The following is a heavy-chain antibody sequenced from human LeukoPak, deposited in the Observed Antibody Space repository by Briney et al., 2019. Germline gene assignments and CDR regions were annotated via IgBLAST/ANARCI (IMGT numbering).Heavy chain of an antibody. V-gene: IGHV4-59*01. CDR3: ASQMSGTSVSY. Sequence: SETLSLTCNVSGGSISGYHWSWIRQPPGKGLEWLGYIYSSGSSNYNPSLKSRVTISADTSKNQFSLKLSSVTAADTAVYCCASQMSGTSVSYWGQGTLVTVSS. J-gene: IGHJ4*02. D-gene: IGHD2-2*01. CDR2: IYSSGSS. CDR1: GGSISGYH.